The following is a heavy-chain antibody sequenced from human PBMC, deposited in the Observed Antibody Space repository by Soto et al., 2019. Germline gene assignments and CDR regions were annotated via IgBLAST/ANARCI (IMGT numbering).Heavy chain of an antibody. V-gene: IGHV4-34*01. Sequence: SETLSLTCAVYGGSFNGYYWSWIRQPPGKGLEWIGEINHSGSTNYNPSLKSRVTISVDTSKNQFSLKLSSVTAADTAVYYCARVRRYDFWSGYYPSFDYWGQGTLVTVSS. CDR2: INHSGST. CDR1: GGSFNGYY. J-gene: IGHJ4*02. D-gene: IGHD3-3*01. CDR3: ARVRRYDFWSGYYPSFDY.